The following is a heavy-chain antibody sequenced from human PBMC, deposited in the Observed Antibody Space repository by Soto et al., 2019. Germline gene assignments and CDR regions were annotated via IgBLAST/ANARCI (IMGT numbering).Heavy chain of an antibody. V-gene: IGHV1-69*04. CDR1: GGTFSSYT. CDR2: IIPILGIA. J-gene: IGHJ5*02. Sequence: GASVKVSCKASGGTFSSYTISWVRQAPGQGLEWMGRIIPILGIANYAQKFQGRVTITADKSTSTAYMELSSLRSEDTAVYYCARDPFGVANREFDPWGQGTLVTVSS. CDR3: ARDPFGVANREFDP. D-gene: IGHD3-3*01.